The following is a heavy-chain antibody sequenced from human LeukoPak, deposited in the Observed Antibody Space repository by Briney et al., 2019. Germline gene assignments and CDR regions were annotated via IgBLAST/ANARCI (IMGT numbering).Heavy chain of an antibody. CDR3: AREGYDILTGSNWFDP. V-gene: IGHV1-2*04. CDR2: INPNSGGT. D-gene: IGHD3-9*01. J-gene: IGHJ5*02. Sequence: GASVKVSCKASGYTFTGYYMHWVRQAPGQGLEWMGWINPNSGGTNYAQKFQGWVTMTRDTSISTAYMELSRPRSDDTAVYYCAREGYDILTGSNWFDPWGQGTLVTVSS. CDR1: GYTFTGYY.